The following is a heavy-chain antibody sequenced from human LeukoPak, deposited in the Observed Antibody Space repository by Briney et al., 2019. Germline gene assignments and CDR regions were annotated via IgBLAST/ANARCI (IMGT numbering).Heavy chain of an antibody. CDR3: ARTRGYSYGPFDY. CDR1: GFTFSSYS. J-gene: IGHJ4*02. Sequence: GGSLRLSCAASGFTFSSYSMNWVRQAPGKGLELVSSISSSSSYIYYADSVKGRFTISRDNAKNSLYLQMNSLRAEDTAVYYCARTRGYSYGPFDYWGQGTLVTVSS. D-gene: IGHD5-18*01. V-gene: IGHV3-21*01. CDR2: ISSSSSYI.